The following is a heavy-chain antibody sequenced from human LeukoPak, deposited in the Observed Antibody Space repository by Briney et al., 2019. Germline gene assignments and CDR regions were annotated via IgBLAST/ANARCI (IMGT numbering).Heavy chain of an antibody. V-gene: IGHV4-34*12. J-gene: IGHJ4*02. D-gene: IGHD1-1*01. CDR2: IIHSGST. CDR1: GGSFSGYY. CDR3: ARNWNDGIVDY. Sequence: PSETLSLTCAVYGGSFSGYYWSWIRQPPGKGLEWIGEIIHSGSTNYNPSLKSRITISVDTSKNQFSLKLSSVTAADTAVYYCARNWNDGIVDYWGPGTVVTVSS.